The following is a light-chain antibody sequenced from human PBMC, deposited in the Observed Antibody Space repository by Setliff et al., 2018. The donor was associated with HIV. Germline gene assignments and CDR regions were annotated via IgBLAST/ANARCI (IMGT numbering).Light chain of an antibody. Sequence: QSALTQPASVSGSPGQSITISCTGTSSDVGSYNLASWYQQHPGRAPKLMIYEVSKRPSGVSNRFSGSKSGNTASLTISGLQADDETDYYCCSYAGSAYVIFGGGTKVTVL. CDR1: SSDVGSYNL. J-gene: IGLJ2*01. CDR3: CSYAGSAYVI. V-gene: IGLV2-23*02. CDR2: EVS.